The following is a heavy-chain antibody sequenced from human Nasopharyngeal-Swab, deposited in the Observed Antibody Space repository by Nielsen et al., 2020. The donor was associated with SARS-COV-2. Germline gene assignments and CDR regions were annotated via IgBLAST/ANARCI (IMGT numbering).Heavy chain of an antibody. CDR1: GGSISSYY. V-gene: IGHV4-59*01. J-gene: IGHJ3*02. Sequence: SETLSLTCTVSGGSISSYYWSWIRQPPGKGLEWIGYIYYSGSTNYNPSLKSRVPISVDTSKNQFSLKLSSVTAADTAVYYCARGSFWYDSSGYPAEGDAFDIWGQGTMVTVSS. CDR2: IYYSGST. CDR3: ARGSFWYDSSGYPAEGDAFDI. D-gene: IGHD3-22*01.